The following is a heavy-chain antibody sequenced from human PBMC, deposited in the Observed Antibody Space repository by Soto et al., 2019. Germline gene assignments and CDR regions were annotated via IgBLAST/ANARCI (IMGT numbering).Heavy chain of an antibody. CDR1: GFTFSSYA. Sequence: PGGSLRLSCAASGFTFSSYAMSWVRQAPGKGLEWVAVISVDGGSKYYADSVKGRFTISRDNSKNTLYLQVNSLRAEDTAVYYCAREESLGLDYWGQGTRVTVSS. V-gene: IGHV3-23*01. CDR2: ISVDGGSK. CDR3: AREESLGLDY. J-gene: IGHJ4*02. D-gene: IGHD7-27*01.